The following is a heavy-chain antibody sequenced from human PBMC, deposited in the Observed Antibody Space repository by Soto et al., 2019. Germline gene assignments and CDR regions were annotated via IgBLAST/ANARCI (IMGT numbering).Heavy chain of an antibody. J-gene: IGHJ3*02. V-gene: IGHV3-9*01. Sequence: EVQLVESGGGLVQPGRSLRLSCAASGFTFDDYAMHWVRQAPGKGLEWVSGISWNSGSIGYVDSVKGRFTISRDNAKNSLYLQMNSLRAEDTALYYCAKDRGGIAARRGAFDIWGQGTMVTVSS. D-gene: IGHD6-6*01. CDR1: GFTFDDYA. CDR2: ISWNSGSI. CDR3: AKDRGGIAARRGAFDI.